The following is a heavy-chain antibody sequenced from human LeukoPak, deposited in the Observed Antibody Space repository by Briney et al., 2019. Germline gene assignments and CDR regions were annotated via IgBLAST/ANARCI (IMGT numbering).Heavy chain of an antibody. CDR3: AREGDSRWGELSP. Sequence: PGGSLRLSCAASGFTFSTYAIHWVRQAPGKGLEWMAVIWFDGSEQYYADSVKGRFIISRDNSKSTSNLQLNSLRAEDTAVYYCAREGDSRWGELSPWGQGTLVTVSS. V-gene: IGHV3-33*01. J-gene: IGHJ1*01. D-gene: IGHD3-16*02. CDR2: IWFDGSEQ. CDR1: GFTFSTYA.